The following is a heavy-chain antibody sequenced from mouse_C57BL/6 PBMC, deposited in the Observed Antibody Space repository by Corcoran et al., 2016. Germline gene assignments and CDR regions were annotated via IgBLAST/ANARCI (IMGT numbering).Heavy chain of an antibody. J-gene: IGHJ4*01. CDR1: GYTFTDYY. Sequence: EVQLQQSGPELVKPGASVKISCKASGYTFTDYYMNWVKQSHGKSLEWIGDINPNNGGTSYNQKFKGKATLTVDKSSSTAYMELRSLTSEDSAVYYCARTVVAWAEDYWGQGTSVTVSS. CDR3: ARTVVAWAEDY. CDR2: INPNNGGT. D-gene: IGHD1-1*01. V-gene: IGHV1-26*01.